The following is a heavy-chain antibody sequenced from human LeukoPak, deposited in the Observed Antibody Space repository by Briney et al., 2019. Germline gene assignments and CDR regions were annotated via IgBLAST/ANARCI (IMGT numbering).Heavy chain of an antibody. D-gene: IGHD5-18*01. V-gene: IGHV4-34*01. CDR1: GGSFSGYY. CDR2: INHSGST. CDR3: ARDRRGYSHGPWIDY. J-gene: IGHJ4*02. Sequence: TSETLSLTCAVYGGSFSGYYWSWIRQPRGKGLEWIGEINHSGSTNYNPSLKSRVTISVDTSKNQFSLKLSSVTAADTAVYYCARDRRGYSHGPWIDYWGQGTLVTVSS.